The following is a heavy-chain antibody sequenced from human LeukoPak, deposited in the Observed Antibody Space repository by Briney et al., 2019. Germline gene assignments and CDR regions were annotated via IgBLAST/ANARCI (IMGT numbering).Heavy chain of an antibody. V-gene: IGHV4-59*08. Sequence: PSETLSLTCNVSGGSITTYHWSWIRQFPGKGLEWIGFIYYNGSANYNPSLKSRVTISVDTSKNQFSLKLSSVTAADTAMYYCASRIAAAYAEYFQHWGQGTLVTVSS. CDR1: GGSITTYH. J-gene: IGHJ1*01. CDR2: IYYNGSA. CDR3: ASRIAAAYAEYFQH. D-gene: IGHD6-13*01.